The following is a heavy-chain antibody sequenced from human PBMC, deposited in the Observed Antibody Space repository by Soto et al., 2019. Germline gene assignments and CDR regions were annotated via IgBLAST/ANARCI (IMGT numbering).Heavy chain of an antibody. Sequence: SETLSLTCTVSGASIRSRDYYWSWIRQPPGKGLEWIGYIYYSGNTYYNLSLKSRVTISVDTSKNQFFLRLTSVTAADTAVYYCDRGDTIFGATNWFDPWGQGTLVTVSS. CDR2: IYYSGNT. V-gene: IGHV4-30-4*01. CDR1: GASIRSRDYY. CDR3: DRGDTIFGATNWFDP. J-gene: IGHJ5*02. D-gene: IGHD3-3*01.